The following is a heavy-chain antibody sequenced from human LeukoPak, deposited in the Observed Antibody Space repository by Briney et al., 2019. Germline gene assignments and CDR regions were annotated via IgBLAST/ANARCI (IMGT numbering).Heavy chain of an antibody. CDR3: ARAPVGATGDAFDI. Sequence: SETLSLTCTVSGGSISSYYWSWIRQPPGKGLEWIGYIYYSGSTNYNPSLKSRVTISVDTSKNQFSLKLSSVTAADTAVYYCARAPVGATGDAFDIWGQGTMVTVSS. CDR2: IYYSGST. D-gene: IGHD1-26*01. CDR1: GGSISSYY. J-gene: IGHJ3*02. V-gene: IGHV4-59*08.